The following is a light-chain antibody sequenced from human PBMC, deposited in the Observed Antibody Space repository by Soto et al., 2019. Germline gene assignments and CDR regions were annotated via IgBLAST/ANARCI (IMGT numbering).Light chain of an antibody. CDR2: RTS. J-gene: IGKJ5*01. Sequence: VVLTHSPCTLSLSPWYRATLSFMSSQSVSSRYLAWYQQKPGQAPRLLMFRTSSRATGFPARFSGSGSGTEFNLTISSLQSEDFGVYYCQQYNNWPRATFGGGTRLEIK. V-gene: IGKV3-15*01. CDR1: QSVSSRY. CDR3: QQYNNWPRAT.